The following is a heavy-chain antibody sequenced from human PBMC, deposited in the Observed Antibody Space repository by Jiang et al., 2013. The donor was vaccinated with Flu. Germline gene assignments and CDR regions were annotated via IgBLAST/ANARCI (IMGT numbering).Heavy chain of an antibody. V-gene: IGHV3-30*18. CDR2: YDGSNK. Sequence: YDGSNKYYADSVKGRFTISRDNSKNTLYLQMNSLRAEDTAVYYCAKWDGYNWINDYWGQGTLVTVSS. CDR3: AKWDGYNWINDY. D-gene: IGHD5-24*01. J-gene: IGHJ4*02.